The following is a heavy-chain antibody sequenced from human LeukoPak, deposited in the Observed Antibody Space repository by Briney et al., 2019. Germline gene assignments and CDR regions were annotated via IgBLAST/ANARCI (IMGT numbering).Heavy chain of an antibody. CDR1: GFTFSSYG. Sequence: GSLRLSCAASGFTFSSYGMNWVRQAPVKGLECVSAISGSGGSTYYADSVKGRLTISRDNAKNSLYLHMNSLRAEDTAVSYCAELGINMIGGVWGKGTTVTISS. CDR3: AELGINMIGGV. D-gene: IGHD3-10*02. V-gene: IGHV3-23*01. CDR2: ISGSGGST. J-gene: IGHJ6*04.